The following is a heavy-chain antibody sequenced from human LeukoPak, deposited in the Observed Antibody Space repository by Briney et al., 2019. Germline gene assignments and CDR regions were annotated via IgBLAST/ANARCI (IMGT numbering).Heavy chain of an antibody. J-gene: IGHJ2*01. CDR1: GFTVSTNY. V-gene: IGHV3-53*01. CDR3: ARDRAPPTSWYFDL. Sequence: GGSLRLSCAVSGFTVSTNYMGWVRQAPGKGLEWVSILYSGGDIYYADSVKGRFTISRDNSRNTLYLQMNTLRVEDLAVYYCARDRAPPTSWYFDLWGRGTLVTVSS. D-gene: IGHD3-10*01. CDR2: LYSGGDI.